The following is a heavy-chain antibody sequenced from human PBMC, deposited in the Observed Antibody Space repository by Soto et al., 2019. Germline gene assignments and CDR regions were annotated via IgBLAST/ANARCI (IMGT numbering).Heavy chain of an antibody. Sequence: GGSLRLSCAASGFTFSSYSMNWVRQAPGKGLEWVSYISSSSSTIYYADSVKGRFTISRDNAKNSLYLQMNSLRAEDTAVYYCARLGGSPGDSGYDYGDYYYYYMDVWGKGTTVTVSS. CDR2: ISSSSSTI. CDR1: GFTFSSYS. CDR3: ARLGGSPGDSGYDYGDYYYYYMDV. J-gene: IGHJ6*03. D-gene: IGHD5-12*01. V-gene: IGHV3-48*01.